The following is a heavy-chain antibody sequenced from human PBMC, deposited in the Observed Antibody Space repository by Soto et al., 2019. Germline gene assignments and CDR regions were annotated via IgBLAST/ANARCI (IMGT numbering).Heavy chain of an antibody. CDR2: IWYDGSNK. CDR3: ERVGAYGSGSYEDFAY. V-gene: IGHV3-33*01. CDR1: GFTFSSYG. D-gene: IGHD3-10*01. Sequence: SLRLSCAASGFTFSSYGMHWVRQAPGKGLEWVAVIWYDGSNKYYADSVKGRFTISRDNSKNTLYLQVNSLRAEDTAVYYCERVGAYGSGSYEDFAYWGQGT. J-gene: IGHJ4*02.